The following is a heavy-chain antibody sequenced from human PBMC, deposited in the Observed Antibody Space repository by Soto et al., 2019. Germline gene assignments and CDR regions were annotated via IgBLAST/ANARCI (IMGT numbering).Heavy chain of an antibody. CDR3: ATDGTRGDYVPGYYYYYYMDV. V-gene: IGHV4-59*08. CDR1: GGSISSYY. Sequence: PSETLSLTCTVSGGSISSYYWSWIRQPPGKGLEWIGYIYYSGSTNYNPSLKSRVTISVDTSKNQFSLKLSSVTAADTAVYYCATDGTRGDYVPGYYYYYYMDVWGKGTTVTVSS. J-gene: IGHJ6*03. CDR2: IYYSGST. D-gene: IGHD4-17*01.